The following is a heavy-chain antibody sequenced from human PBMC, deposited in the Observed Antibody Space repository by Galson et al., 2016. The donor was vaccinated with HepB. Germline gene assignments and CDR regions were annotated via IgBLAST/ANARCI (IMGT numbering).Heavy chain of an antibody. J-gene: IGHJ4*02. CDR3: AKDHSMGSNTWLDY. V-gene: IGHV3-23*01. CDR1: GFTFSGYA. Sequence: SLRLSCAAAGFTFSGYAMSWVRQAPGKGLEWVSVISGVGVGTYYADPVKGRITISRDNSKNTLYLQMNSLRAEDTAVYYCAKDHSMGSNTWLDYWGQGTLVTVSS. D-gene: IGHD6-13*01. CDR2: ISGVGVGT.